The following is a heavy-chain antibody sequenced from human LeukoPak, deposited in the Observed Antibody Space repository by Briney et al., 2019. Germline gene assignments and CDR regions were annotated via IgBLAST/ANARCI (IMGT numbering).Heavy chain of an antibody. CDR2: TYYSGST. V-gene: IGHV4-59*08. Sequence: SETLSLTCTVSGGSISSYYWSWIRQPPGKGLEWIGYTYYSGSTNYNPSLKSRVTISVDTSKNQFSLKLSSVTAADTAVYYCAIWSTLLYGMDVWGQGTTVTVS. D-gene: IGHD2-15*01. CDR1: GGSISSYY. J-gene: IGHJ6*02. CDR3: AIWSTLLYGMDV.